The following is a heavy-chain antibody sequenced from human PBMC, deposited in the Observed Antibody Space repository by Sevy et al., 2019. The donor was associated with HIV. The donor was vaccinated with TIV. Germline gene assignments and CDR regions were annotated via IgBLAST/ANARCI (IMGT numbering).Heavy chain of an antibody. CDR1: GFTFNYAW. Sequence: GGSLRLSCAASGFTFNYAWMSWVRQAPGKGLEWVGRIKSKTDDGTADYAAHVKGRFTISRDDSENTLYLQMNSLRAEDTAVYYSARVIYDSSTYNYVTGYYFDYWGQGTLVTVSS. J-gene: IGHJ4*02. D-gene: IGHD3-22*01. CDR2: IKSKTDDGTA. CDR3: ARVIYDSSTYNYVTGYYFDY. V-gene: IGHV3-15*01.